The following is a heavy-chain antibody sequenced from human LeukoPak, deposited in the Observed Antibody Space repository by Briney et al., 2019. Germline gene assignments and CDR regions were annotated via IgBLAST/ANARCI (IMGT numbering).Heavy chain of an antibody. CDR3: ARGGIAAAALVHLDY. V-gene: IGHV4-34*01. CDR1: GGSFSGYY. D-gene: IGHD6-13*01. Sequence: PSETLSLTCAVYGGSFSGYYWNWIRQPPGKGLEWIGEINHSGSINYNPSLKSRVTISVDTSKNQFSLKLSSVTAADTAVYYCARGGIAAAALVHLDYWGQGTLVTVSS. J-gene: IGHJ4*02. CDR2: INHSGSI.